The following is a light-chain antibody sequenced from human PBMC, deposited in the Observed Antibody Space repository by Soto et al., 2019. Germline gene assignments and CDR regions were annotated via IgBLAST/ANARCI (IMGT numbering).Light chain of an antibody. J-gene: IGLJ1*01. Sequence: GLTQPSSLSVSPGQSITISFTGTSSDVGSYNYVSWYQQHPGKAPKLMIYEVSDRPSGISSRFSGSKSGNTASLTISGLQTEDEADYYCSSYTSSSTLFGTGTRSPP. CDR1: SSDVGSYNY. CDR3: SSYTSSSTL. CDR2: EVS. V-gene: IGLV2-14*01.